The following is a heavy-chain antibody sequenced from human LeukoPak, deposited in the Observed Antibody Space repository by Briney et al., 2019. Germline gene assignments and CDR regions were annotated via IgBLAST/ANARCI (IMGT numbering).Heavy chain of an antibody. CDR1: GGSFSGYY. V-gene: IGHV4-34*01. CDR3: ATRAPRYCSSTSCYWGRASWFDP. J-gene: IGHJ5*02. D-gene: IGHD2-2*01. Sequence: SETLSLTCAVYGGSFSGYYWSWIRQPPGKGLEWIGEINHSGSTNYNPSLKSRVTTSVDTSKNQFSLKLSSVTAADTAVYYCATRAPRYCSSTSCYWGRASWFDPRGQGTLVTVSS. CDR2: INHSGST.